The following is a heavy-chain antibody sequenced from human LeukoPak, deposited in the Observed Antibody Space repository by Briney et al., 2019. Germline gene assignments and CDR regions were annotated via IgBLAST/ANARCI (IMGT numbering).Heavy chain of an antibody. CDR1: GYTFTSYG. Sequence: ASVKVSCKASGYTFTSYGISWVRQAPGQGLEWMGIINPSGGSTSYAQKFQGRVTMTRDTSTSTVYMELSSLRSEDTAVYYCARDIGWFDPWGQGTLVTVSS. V-gene: IGHV1-46*01. CDR3: ARDIGWFDP. D-gene: IGHD3-16*02. CDR2: INPSGGST. J-gene: IGHJ5*02.